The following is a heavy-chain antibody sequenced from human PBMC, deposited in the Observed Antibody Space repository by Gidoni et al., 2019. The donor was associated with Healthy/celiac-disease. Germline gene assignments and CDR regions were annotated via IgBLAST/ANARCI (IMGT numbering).Heavy chain of an antibody. CDR2: IKSKTDGVTT. J-gene: IGHJ4*02. V-gene: IGHV3-15*01. CDR3: TTDHPLGGYSGYDHSD. CDR1: GFTFSNAW. Sequence: EVQLVESGGGLVKPGGSLRLSCAASGFTFSNAWMSWVRQAPGKGLEWVGRIKSKTDGVTTDYAAPVKGRFTISRDESKNTLYLQMNSLKTEDTAVYYCTTDHPLGGYSGYDHSDWGQGTLVTVSS. D-gene: IGHD5-12*01.